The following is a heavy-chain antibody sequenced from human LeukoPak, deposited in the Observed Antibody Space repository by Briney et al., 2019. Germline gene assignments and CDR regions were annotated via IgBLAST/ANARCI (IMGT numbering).Heavy chain of an antibody. CDR2: ISAYNGNT. Sequence: ASVKVSCKASGYTFTSYGISWVRQARGQGLEWMGWISAYNGNTNYAQKLQGRVTMTTDTSTSTAYMELRSLRSDDTAVYYCAIYCSGGSCYPARWFDPWGQGTLVTVSS. V-gene: IGHV1-18*04. CDR1: GYTFTSYG. CDR3: AIYCSGGSCYPARWFDP. J-gene: IGHJ5*02. D-gene: IGHD2-15*01.